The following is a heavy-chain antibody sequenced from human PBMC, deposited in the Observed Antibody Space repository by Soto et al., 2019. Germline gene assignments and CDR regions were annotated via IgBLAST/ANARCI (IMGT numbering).Heavy chain of an antibody. J-gene: IGHJ5*02. CDR1: GGSIGTSAYY. CDR2: INHSGNT. Sequence: SETLSLTCAVSGGSIGTSAYYWGWIRQAPGKGPEWIGSINHSGNTYLSPSLKDRVTMSVDTSKNSFSLKLRSATAADTGLYYCSRRAPEGFDPWGQGTLVTVSS. CDR3: SRRAPEGFDP. V-gene: IGHV4-39*01.